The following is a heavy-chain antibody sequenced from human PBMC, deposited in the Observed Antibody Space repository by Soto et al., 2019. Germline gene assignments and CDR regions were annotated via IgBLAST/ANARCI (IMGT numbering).Heavy chain of an antibody. D-gene: IGHD3-22*01. CDR1: GGSISSGGYY. J-gene: IGHJ4*02. CDR2: IYYSGST. CDR3: ARGYDSSGYLHDY. Sequence: SSETLSLTCTVSGGSISSGGYYWSWIRQHPGKGLEWIGYIYYSGSTYYNPSLKSRVTISVDTSKNQFSLKLSSVTAADTAVYYCARGYDSSGYLHDYWGQGTLVTVSS. V-gene: IGHV4-31*03.